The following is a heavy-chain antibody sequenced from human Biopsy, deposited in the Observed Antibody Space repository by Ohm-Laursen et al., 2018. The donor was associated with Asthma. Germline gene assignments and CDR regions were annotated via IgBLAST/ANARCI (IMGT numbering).Heavy chain of an antibody. V-gene: IGHV3-53*01. CDR1: GFTVSRDH. CDR2: IYSGGTS. J-gene: IGHJ4*02. CDR3: ARGDSSNWSHYYFDY. D-gene: IGHD3-22*01. Sequence: SLRLSCAASGFTVSRDHTFWVRQAPGKGLEWVSVIYSGGTSHTADSVRGRFTISRDYSKNTLYLQMHSLRAEDTAAYYCARGDSSNWSHYYFDYWGQGTLVTVSS.